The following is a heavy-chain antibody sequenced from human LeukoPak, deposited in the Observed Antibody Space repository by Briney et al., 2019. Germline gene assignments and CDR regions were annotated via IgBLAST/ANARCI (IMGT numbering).Heavy chain of an antibody. Sequence: PSETLSLKCTVSTGSISSHYWSWIRQPPGKGLEWIGYIYYSGSTNYNPSLKSRVTISVDAFENHFSLKLNSVTAADTAAYYCARTRDGYNSASPFDSWGQGTLVSVSS. CDR1: TGSISSHY. CDR3: ARTRDGYNSASPFDS. J-gene: IGHJ4*02. CDR2: IYYSGST. V-gene: IGHV4-59*11. D-gene: IGHD5-24*01.